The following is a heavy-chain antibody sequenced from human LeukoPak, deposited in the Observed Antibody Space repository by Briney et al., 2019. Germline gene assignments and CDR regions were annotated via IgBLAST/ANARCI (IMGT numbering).Heavy chain of an antibody. CDR1: GFTFDDYA. Sequence: GGSLRLSCAASGFTFDDYAMHWVRQAPGKGLGWVSLISGDGGSTYYADSVKGRFTISRDNSKNSLYLQMNSLGTEDTALYYCAKTRGYSYGNWFDPWGQGTLVTVSS. CDR2: ISGDGGST. CDR3: AKTRGYSYGNWFDP. V-gene: IGHV3-43*02. J-gene: IGHJ5*02. D-gene: IGHD5-18*01.